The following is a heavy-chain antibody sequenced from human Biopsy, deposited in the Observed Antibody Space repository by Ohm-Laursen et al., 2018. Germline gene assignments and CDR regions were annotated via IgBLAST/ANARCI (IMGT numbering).Heavy chain of an antibody. CDR1: GYSFTTYD. J-gene: IGHJ5*02. CDR3: ARGSPRRVSIFEASIYWFDT. CDR2: MIPNSGKT. D-gene: IGHD6-6*01. Sequence: GASVKVSCKASGYSFTTYDVNWVRQARGQGLEWMGWMIPNSGKTGYAQRFQGRVTLTMNTSIGTAYMELSGLRSEDTAVYYCARGSPRRVSIFEASIYWFDTWGQGTLATVSS. V-gene: IGHV1-8*01.